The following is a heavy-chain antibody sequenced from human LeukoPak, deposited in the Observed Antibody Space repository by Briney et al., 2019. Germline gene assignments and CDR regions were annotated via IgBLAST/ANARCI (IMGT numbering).Heavy chain of an antibody. D-gene: IGHD3-10*02. V-gene: IGHV3-7*01. CDR1: GFTFSRYW. Sequence: GGSLRLSCAVSGFTFSRYWMSWVRQAPGKGPEWVANINQDGSVKYYVDSVKGRFTIYRDSAKNSLYLKMNSLRAEDTAVYYCTRDSQDSYVYYMVVWGKGTTVTVSS. CDR2: INQDGSVK. J-gene: IGHJ6*03. CDR3: TRDSQDSYVYYMVV.